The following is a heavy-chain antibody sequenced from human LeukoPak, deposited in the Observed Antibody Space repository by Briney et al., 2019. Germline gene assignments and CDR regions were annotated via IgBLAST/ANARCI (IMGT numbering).Heavy chain of an antibody. D-gene: IGHD3-3*01. Sequence: QPGGSLRLSCAASGFTFSSYGMHWVRQAPGKGLEWVAFIRYDGSNKYYADSVKGRFTISRDNSKNTLYLQMNSLRAEDTAVYYCHPSGELRFLEWLLPDMDVWGKGTTVTVSS. CDR3: HPSGELRFLEWLLPDMDV. V-gene: IGHV3-30*02. CDR1: GFTFSSYG. J-gene: IGHJ6*04. CDR2: IRYDGSNK.